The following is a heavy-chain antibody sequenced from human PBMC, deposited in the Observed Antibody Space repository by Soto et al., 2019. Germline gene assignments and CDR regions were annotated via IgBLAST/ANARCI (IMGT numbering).Heavy chain of an antibody. CDR2: INPDGSVN. CDR1: GFPFRETW. CDR3: ARDPAYSSFDL. Sequence: EVQLVQSGGDLVQPGGSLRLSCAASGFPFRETWMSWVRQAPGKELELVANINPDGSVNNYMDSEKGRFTISRDNAKNSVYLQMNSLRAEDAAVDYCARDPAYSSFDLWGQGTLVTVSS. J-gene: IGHJ4*02. D-gene: IGHD6-13*01. V-gene: IGHV3-7*01.